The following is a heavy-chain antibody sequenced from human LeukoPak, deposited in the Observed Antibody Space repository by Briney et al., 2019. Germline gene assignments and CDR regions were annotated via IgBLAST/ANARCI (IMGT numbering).Heavy chain of an antibody. D-gene: IGHD1-14*01. CDR2: ISYDGSNK. CDR3: ARELRAGNRAFDP. J-gene: IGHJ5*02. V-gene: IGHV3-30*03. CDR1: GFTFSSYG. Sequence: PGRSLRLSCAASGFTFSSYGMHWVRQAPGKGLEWVAVISYDGSNKYYADSVKGRFTISRDNAKNSLYLQMNSLRAEDTAVYYCARELRAGNRAFDPWGQGTLVTVSS.